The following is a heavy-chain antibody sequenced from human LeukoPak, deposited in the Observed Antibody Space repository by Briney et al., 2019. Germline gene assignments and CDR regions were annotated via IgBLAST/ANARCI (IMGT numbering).Heavy chain of an antibody. V-gene: IGHV3-23*01. Sequence: GGSLRLSCAASGFTFSSYAMSWVRQAPGKGLEWVSAIIGSGGSTYYADAVKGWFTISRNNSKNTLYLQMNGLRAEDRAVYYCAKDPMVVTQFDYWGQGTLVTVSS. D-gene: IGHD4-23*01. J-gene: IGHJ4*02. CDR3: AKDPMVVTQFDY. CDR2: IIGSGGST. CDR1: GFTFSSYA.